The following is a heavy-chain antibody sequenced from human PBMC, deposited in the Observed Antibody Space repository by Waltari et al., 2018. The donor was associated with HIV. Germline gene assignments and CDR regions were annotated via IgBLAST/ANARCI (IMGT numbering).Heavy chain of an antibody. Sequence: EVQLVQSGAEVKEPGESLMISCTGSGYIFTNFWIGWVRQVPGKGLELMAIIYPDDSDTRYSPSCQGQVTISVDKSISTAYLQWSSLKASDTAMYYCALLGIDFNFWGPGTLVTVSS. D-gene: IGHD1-1*01. V-gene: IGHV5-51*03. CDR1: GYIFTNFW. CDR2: IYPDDSDT. J-gene: IGHJ4*02. CDR3: ALLGIDFNF.